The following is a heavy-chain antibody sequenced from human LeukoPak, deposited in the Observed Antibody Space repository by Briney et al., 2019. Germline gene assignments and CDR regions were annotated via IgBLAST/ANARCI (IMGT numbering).Heavy chain of an antibody. CDR1: GFTFSRYG. V-gene: IGHV3-20*04. CDR2: INWNGGST. D-gene: IGHD1-26*01. J-gene: IGHJ3*02. CDR3: ARERSGSYYSAFDI. Sequence: GGSLRLSCAASGFTFSRYGMSWVRQAPGKGLEWVSGINWNGGSTGYADSVKGRFTISRDNAKNSLYLQMNSLRAEDTALYYCARERSGSYYSAFDIWGQGTMVTVSS.